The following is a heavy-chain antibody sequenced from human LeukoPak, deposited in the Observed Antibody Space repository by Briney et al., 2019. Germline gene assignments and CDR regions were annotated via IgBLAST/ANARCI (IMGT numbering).Heavy chain of an antibody. V-gene: IGHV2-5*02. CDR2: IYWDDDK. Sequence: KSGPTLVNPTHPLTLTRTCSGFSLRTSGVGVGWIRQPPGKALEWLALIYWDDDKRYSPSLKSRLTITKDTSKNQVVLTMTNMDPVDTATYYCAHRTSSYPPGSWYFDYWGQGTLVTVSS. D-gene: IGHD2-2*01. CDR3: AHRTSSYPPGSWYFDY. J-gene: IGHJ4*02. CDR1: GFSLRTSGVG.